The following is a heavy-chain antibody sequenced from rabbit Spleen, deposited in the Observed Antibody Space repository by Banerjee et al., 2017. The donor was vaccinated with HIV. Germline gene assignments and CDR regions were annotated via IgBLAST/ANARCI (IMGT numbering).Heavy chain of an antibody. V-gene: IGHV1S47*01. J-gene: IGHJ6*01. CDR2: IDLVFGST. CDR1: GFDFSSYG. D-gene: IGHD4-1*01. Sequence: QEQLVESGGGLVQPGGSLKLSCKASGFDFSSYGLSWVRQAPGKGLEWIGYIDLVFGSTYYASWVNGRFTISSDNAQNTVDLQMNSLTVADTATYFCARDLTGVIGWNFGWWGQGTLVTVS. CDR3: ARDLTGVIGWNFGW.